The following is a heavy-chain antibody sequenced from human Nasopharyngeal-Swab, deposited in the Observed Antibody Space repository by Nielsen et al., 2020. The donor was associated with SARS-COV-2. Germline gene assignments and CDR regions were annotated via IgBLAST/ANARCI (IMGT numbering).Heavy chain of an antibody. CDR2: INAGNGNT. CDR1: GCTFTSYA. J-gene: IGHJ4*02. Sequence: ASVQVSCKASGCTFTSYAMHWVRQDPGQRLEWMGWINAGNGNTKYTQKFQGRVTITRDTSASTAYMELSSLRSEDTAVYYCARSGVITFGGVYYFDYWGQGTLVAVSS. D-gene: IGHD3-16*01. CDR3: ARSGVITFGGVYYFDY. V-gene: IGHV1-3*01.